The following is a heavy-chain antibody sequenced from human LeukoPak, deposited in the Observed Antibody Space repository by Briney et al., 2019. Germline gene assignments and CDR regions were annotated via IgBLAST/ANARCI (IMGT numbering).Heavy chain of an antibody. CDR3: AREKDSIVSTARMDV. V-gene: IGHV4-59*01. CDR1: GASISSYW. Sequence: SETLSLTCTVSGASISSYWWTWIRQPQGKGPEWLGDIYNSGSTRYNPSLKSRVTISVDTSKNQFSLNLTSVTAADTAVYYCAREKDSIVSTARMDVWGRGTTVTVSS. CDR2: IYNSGST. J-gene: IGHJ6*03. D-gene: IGHD5/OR15-5a*01.